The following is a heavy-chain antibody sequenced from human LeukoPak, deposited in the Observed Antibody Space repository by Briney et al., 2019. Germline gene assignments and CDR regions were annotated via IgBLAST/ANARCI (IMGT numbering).Heavy chain of an antibody. V-gene: IGHV3-23*01. Sequence: QAGGSPRLSCAASGFTFDDYTMHWVRQAPGKGLEWVSAISGSGGSTYYADSVKGRFTISRDNSKNTLYLQMNSLRAEDTAVYYCAKRPPRMVTAILQDYWGQGTLVTVSS. CDR3: AKRPPRMVTAILQDY. CDR2: ISGSGGST. J-gene: IGHJ4*02. D-gene: IGHD2-21*02. CDR1: GFTFDDYT.